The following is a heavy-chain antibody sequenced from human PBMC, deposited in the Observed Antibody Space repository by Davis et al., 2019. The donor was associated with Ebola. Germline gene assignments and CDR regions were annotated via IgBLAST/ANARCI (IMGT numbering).Heavy chain of an antibody. Sequence: AASVKVSCKASGYTFTSYDINWVRQATGQGLEWMGWMNPNSGNTGYARKFQGRVTMTRENSMSTAYMELSSPRSEDTAVYYCAREEAQYYYDSSGYYSEYYFDYWGQGTLVTVSS. CDR2: MNPNSGNT. CDR3: AREEAQYYYDSSGYYSEYYFDY. CDR1: GYTFTSYD. V-gene: IGHV1-8*01. J-gene: IGHJ4*02. D-gene: IGHD3-22*01.